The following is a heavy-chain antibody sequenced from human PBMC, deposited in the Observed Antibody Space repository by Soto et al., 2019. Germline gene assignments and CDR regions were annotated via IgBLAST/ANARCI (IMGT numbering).Heavy chain of an antibody. V-gene: IGHV3-23*01. CDR3: AKDELLWFDWFEP. CDR1: GFTFSSYA. D-gene: IGHD3-10*01. J-gene: IGHJ5*02. Sequence: SLRLSCAASGFTFSSYAMSWVRQAPGKGLEWVSAISGSGGSTYYADSAKGRFTISRDNSKNTLYLQMNSLRAEDTAVYYCAKDELLWFDWFEPWGQGTLVTVSS. CDR2: ISGSGGST.